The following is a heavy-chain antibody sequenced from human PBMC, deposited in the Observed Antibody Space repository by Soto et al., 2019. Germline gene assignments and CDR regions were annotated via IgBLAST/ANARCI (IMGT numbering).Heavy chain of an antibody. V-gene: IGHV1-2*02. Sequence: QVQLVQSGAEVKKPGASMKVSCKASGYTFSDYYMHWVRQAPGQGLECMGWISPNNGATNYAQKFQDRVTMTRDASITTAYTELSRLRSADTAVYYCARGGEFCSTGSCNSSLGDAFDVWGQGTTVTVSS. CDR1: GYTFSDYY. J-gene: IGHJ3*01. CDR2: ISPNNGAT. CDR3: ARGGEFCSTGSCNSSLGDAFDV. D-gene: IGHD2-15*01.